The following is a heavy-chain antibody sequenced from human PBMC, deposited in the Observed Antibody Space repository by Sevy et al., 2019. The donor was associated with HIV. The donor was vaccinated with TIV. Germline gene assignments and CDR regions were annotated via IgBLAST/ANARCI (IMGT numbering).Heavy chain of an antibody. CDR1: GFTFSSYS. CDR2: ISSSSSYI. Sequence: GGSLRLSCAASGFTFSSYSMNWVRQAPGKGLEWVSSISSSSSYIYYADSVKGRFTISRDNAKNSLYLQMNSLVAEDTAVYYCTRDLLDFKYYDILTCYYFSFIMDYWGQGTLVTVSS. D-gene: IGHD3-9*01. CDR3: TRDLLDFKYYDILTCYYFSFIMDY. V-gene: IGHV3-21*01. J-gene: IGHJ4*02.